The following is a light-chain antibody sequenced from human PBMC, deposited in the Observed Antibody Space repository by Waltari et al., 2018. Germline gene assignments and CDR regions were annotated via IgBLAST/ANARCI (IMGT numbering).Light chain of an antibody. CDR1: QRVSSF. Sequence: EILLTQSPATLPLSPGERATLSCRASQRVSSFLAWYQQKRGQAPRLLIYDASTRATGVPARLSGSGSGTDFTLTISSLEPEDFAVYYCQQRKTWPITFGQGTRLEIK. CDR2: DAS. V-gene: IGKV3-11*01. CDR3: QQRKTWPIT. J-gene: IGKJ5*01.